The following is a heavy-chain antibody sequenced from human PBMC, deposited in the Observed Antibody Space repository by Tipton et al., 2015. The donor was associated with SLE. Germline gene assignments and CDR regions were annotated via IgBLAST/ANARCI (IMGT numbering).Heavy chain of an antibody. Sequence: TLSLTCSVSGGSMNDFSWSWLRQPAGKGLEWIGRIYSSGSTNYNPSLRSRVTMSVDTSKNQFSLKLSSVTAADTAVYYCARVMDLDYYGRYVWGQGTTVTVSS. CDR1: GGSMNDFS. V-gene: IGHV4-4*07. CDR3: ARVMDLDYYGRYV. J-gene: IGHJ6*02. D-gene: IGHD5-12*01. CDR2: IYSSGST.